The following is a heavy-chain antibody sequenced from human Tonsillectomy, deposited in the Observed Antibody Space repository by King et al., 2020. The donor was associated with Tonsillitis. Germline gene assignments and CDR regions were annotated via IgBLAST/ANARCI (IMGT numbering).Heavy chain of an antibody. Sequence: EVQLVESGGGLVQPGGSLRLSCAASGFTFSRSWMNWVRQAPGKGLEWVASIKEDGSEKYYVDSVKGRFTMSRDNAQNSLYLKMNSLRVEDTAVYYCVRDMMRGAFDIWGQGTMVTVSS. V-gene: IGHV3-7*01. CDR3: VRDMMRGAFDI. D-gene: IGHD3-16*01. CDR1: GFTFSRSW. J-gene: IGHJ3*02. CDR2: IKEDGSEK.